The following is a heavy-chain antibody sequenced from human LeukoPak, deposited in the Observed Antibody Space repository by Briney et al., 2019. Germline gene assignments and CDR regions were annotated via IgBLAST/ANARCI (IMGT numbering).Heavy chain of an antibody. V-gene: IGHV3-11*04. CDR2: ISSSGNTT. CDR1: GFTFSDYY. Sequence: GGSLRLSCAASGFTFSDYYMSWIRQAPGKGAEWISYISSSGNTTYYADSVRGRFTISRDNAKNSLYLQMNSLRVEDTAMYYCAKDLDYGGKSAFDYWGQGTLVTVSS. CDR3: AKDLDYGGKSAFDY. D-gene: IGHD4-23*01. J-gene: IGHJ4*02.